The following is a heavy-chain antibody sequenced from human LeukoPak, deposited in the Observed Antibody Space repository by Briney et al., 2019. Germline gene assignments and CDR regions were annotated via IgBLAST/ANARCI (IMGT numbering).Heavy chain of an antibody. J-gene: IGHJ4*02. CDR1: GGTFSSYA. D-gene: IGHD6-13*01. Sequence: GASVKVSCKASGGTFSSYAISWVRQAPGQGLEWMGRIIPILGIANYAQKFQGRVTITADKSTSTAYMELSSLRSEDTAVYYCASYSSSWYGVDYWGQGTLVTVSS. CDR2: IIPILGIA. V-gene: IGHV1-69*04. CDR3: ASYSSSWYGVDY.